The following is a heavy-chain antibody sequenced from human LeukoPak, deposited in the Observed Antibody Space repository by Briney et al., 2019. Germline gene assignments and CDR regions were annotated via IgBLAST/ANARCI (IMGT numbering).Heavy chain of an antibody. J-gene: IGHJ4*02. Sequence: PGGSLRLSCAASGFTFSSYAMSWVRQAPRKGLEWVSAISGSGGSTYYADSVKGRFTISRDNSKNTLYLQMNSLRAEDTAVYYCAKDWYYDFWSGYPRFDYWGQGTLVTVSS. CDR2: ISGSGGST. CDR1: GFTFSSYA. CDR3: AKDWYYDFWSGYPRFDY. V-gene: IGHV3-23*01. D-gene: IGHD3-3*01.